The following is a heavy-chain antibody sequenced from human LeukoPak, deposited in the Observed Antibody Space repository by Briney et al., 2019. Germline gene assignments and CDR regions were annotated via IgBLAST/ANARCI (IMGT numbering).Heavy chain of an antibody. D-gene: IGHD3-22*01. CDR2: VSGSGGST. Sequence: GGSLGLSCTASGFTFSSYAMNWVRQAPGKGLEWVSGVSGSGGSTYYLDSVKGRFTISRDNSKNTLYLQMNSLRAEDTAIYYCVLGTSGYYYTGFDFWGQGTRVTVSS. J-gene: IGHJ4*02. CDR3: VLGTSGYYYTGFDF. V-gene: IGHV3-23*01. CDR1: GFTFSSYA.